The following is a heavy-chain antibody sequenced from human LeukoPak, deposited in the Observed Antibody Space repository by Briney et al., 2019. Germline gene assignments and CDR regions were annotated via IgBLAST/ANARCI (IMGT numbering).Heavy chain of an antibody. V-gene: IGHV3-30-3*01. CDR2: IANDGAFH. Sequence: GTSLRLSCAASGFTFSSYAMHWVRQAPGKGLEWVAVIANDGAFHYYVDAVKGRFTISRDNSKNTLYLQMNSLRAEDAALYYCAREGGGGYDLGGPRALDIWGQGTTVTVSS. CDR1: GFTFSSYA. J-gene: IGHJ3*02. CDR3: AREGGGGYDLGGPRALDI. D-gene: IGHD3-16*01.